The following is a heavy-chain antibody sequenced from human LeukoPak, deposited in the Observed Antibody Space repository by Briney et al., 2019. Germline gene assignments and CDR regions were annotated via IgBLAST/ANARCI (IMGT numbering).Heavy chain of an antibody. CDR2: INEDGSST. CDR1: GYTFSTYW. CDR3: TRGPSGWGSLDS. Sequence: GGSLRLSCAASGYTFSTYWMHWIRQGPGKGLVWVSRINEDGSSTSYADSVRGRFTISRDNAKNTLYLQMNSLRADDTAVYYCTRGPSGWGSLDSWGQGTLVTVSS. D-gene: IGHD2-21*01. V-gene: IGHV3-74*01. J-gene: IGHJ4*02.